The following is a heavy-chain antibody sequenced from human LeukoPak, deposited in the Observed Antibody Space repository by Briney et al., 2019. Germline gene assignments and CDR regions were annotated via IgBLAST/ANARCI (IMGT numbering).Heavy chain of an antibody. CDR1: GFTFSDYY. Sequence: GGSLRLSCAASGFTFSDYYMSWIRQAPGKGLEWVSYISSSGSTIYYADSVKGRFTISRDNAKNSLYLQMNSLRAEDTAVYYCAKEDRHDYYDSSGYLDYWGQGTLVTVSS. D-gene: IGHD3-22*01. J-gene: IGHJ4*02. CDR2: ISSSGSTI. CDR3: AKEDRHDYYDSSGYLDY. V-gene: IGHV3-11*04.